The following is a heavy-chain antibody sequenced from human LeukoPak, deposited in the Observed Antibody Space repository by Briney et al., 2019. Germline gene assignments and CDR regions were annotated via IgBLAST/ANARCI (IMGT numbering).Heavy chain of an antibody. D-gene: IGHD3-22*01. J-gene: IGHJ3*02. CDR2: IHISGST. Sequence: PSQTLSLTCTVSGGPINSGSYSWTWIRQPAGKGLEWIGRIHISGSTHYTPSLKSRVTISVDTSKNQFSLKLSSVTAADTAVYYCARADRSGYFGSVVAFDIWGQGTMVTVSS. CDR1: GGPINSGSYS. CDR3: ARADRSGYFGSVVAFDI. V-gene: IGHV4-61*02.